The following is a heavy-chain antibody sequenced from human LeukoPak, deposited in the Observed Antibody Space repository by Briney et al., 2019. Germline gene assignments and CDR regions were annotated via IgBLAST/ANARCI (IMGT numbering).Heavy chain of an antibody. D-gene: IGHD4-11*01. Sequence: SETLSLTCTVSGGSISSSSFYWGWIRQPPGKGLEGIGRIHSSGSTNSNSSLKSRVAISIDTSKNHFSLRLSSVASADTAVYYCASQAPLLSKYGWFDPWGQGTLVTVSS. CDR3: ASQAPLLSKYGWFDP. CDR2: IHSSGST. V-gene: IGHV4-39*07. J-gene: IGHJ5*02. CDR1: GGSISSSSFY.